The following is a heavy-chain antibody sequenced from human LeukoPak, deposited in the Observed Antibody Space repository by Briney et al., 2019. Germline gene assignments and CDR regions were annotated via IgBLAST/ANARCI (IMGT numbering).Heavy chain of an antibody. CDR3: ARDRPCYDFWSGYYGDYFDY. D-gene: IGHD3-3*01. CDR1: GFTFRSYS. CDR2: ICSSSSTI. V-gene: IGHV3-48*01. J-gene: IGHJ4*02. Sequence: GGSLRLSCAASGFTFRSYSMHWVRQAPGRGLEWVSFICSSSSTIYYADSVKGRFTISRDNAKNSLYLQMNSLRAEDTAVYYCARDRPCYDFWSGYYGDYFDYWGQGTLVTVSS.